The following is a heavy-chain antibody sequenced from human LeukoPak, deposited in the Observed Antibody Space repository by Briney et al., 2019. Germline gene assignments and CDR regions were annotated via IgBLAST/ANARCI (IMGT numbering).Heavy chain of an antibody. J-gene: IGHJ4*02. CDR1: GFTFSSYS. Sequence: GGSLRLSCAASGFTFSSYSMNWVRQAPGKGLEWVSSISSSSSYIYYADSAKGRFTISRDDAKNSLYLQMNSLRAEDTAVYYCASGIWSGYPYFDYWGQGTLVTVSS. D-gene: IGHD3-3*01. V-gene: IGHV3-21*01. CDR2: ISSSSSYI. CDR3: ASGIWSGYPYFDY.